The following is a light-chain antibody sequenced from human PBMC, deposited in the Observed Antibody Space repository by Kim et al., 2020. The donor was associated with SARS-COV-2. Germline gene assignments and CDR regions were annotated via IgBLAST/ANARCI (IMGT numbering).Light chain of an antibody. Sequence: PGERAPLSCRASQSVSRSYLAWYQHKPGQARRLLIYGASRRATGIPNRFSGSGSGTDFTLTISRLEPEDFAVYYCQLYGSSPLITFGQGTRLEIK. V-gene: IGKV3-20*01. CDR2: GAS. CDR1: QSVSRSY. J-gene: IGKJ5*01. CDR3: QLYGSSPLIT.